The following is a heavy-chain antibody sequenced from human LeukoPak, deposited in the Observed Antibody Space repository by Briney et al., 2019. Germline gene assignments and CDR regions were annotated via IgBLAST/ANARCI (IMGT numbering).Heavy chain of an antibody. D-gene: IGHD4-17*01. CDR1: GLSVSGNY. CDR2: IYSDGKT. CDR3: TYGDYPLTY. Sequence: GGSLRLSCTASGLSVSGNYWPWARQAPGKALEWVSIIYSDGKTLYTKSVKGRFTFSRDKSKNTFYLQMNSLRAEDTAVYFCTYGDYPLTYWGQGTLVTVSS. J-gene: IGHJ4*02. V-gene: IGHV3-66*01.